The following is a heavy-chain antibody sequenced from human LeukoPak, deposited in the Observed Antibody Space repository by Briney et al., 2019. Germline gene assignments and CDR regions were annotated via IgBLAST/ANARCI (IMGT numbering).Heavy chain of an antibody. Sequence: PGGSLRLSCAASGFSLSSYAMSWVRQAPGKGLEWVANIKQDRSEKYYVDSVKGRFIISRDNAKNSLYLQMNSLRAEDTAVYYCARDYMVRGVMPLFDPWGQGTLVTVSS. J-gene: IGHJ5*02. CDR2: IKQDRSEK. CDR3: ARDYMVRGVMPLFDP. D-gene: IGHD3-10*01. V-gene: IGHV3-7*01. CDR1: GFSLSSYA.